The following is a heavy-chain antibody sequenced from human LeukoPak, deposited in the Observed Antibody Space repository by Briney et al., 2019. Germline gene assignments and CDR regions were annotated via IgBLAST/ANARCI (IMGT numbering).Heavy chain of an antibody. Sequence: SQTLSLTCTVSGGSISSGGYYWSWIRQHPGKGLEWIGYIYYSGSTYYNPSLKNRVTISVDTSKNQFSLKLSSVTAADTAVYYCARDARFYYDSSGYETYDAFDIWGQGTMVTVSS. CDR1: GGSISSGGYY. CDR3: ARDARFYYDSSGYETYDAFDI. V-gene: IGHV4-31*03. D-gene: IGHD3-22*01. J-gene: IGHJ3*02. CDR2: IYYSGST.